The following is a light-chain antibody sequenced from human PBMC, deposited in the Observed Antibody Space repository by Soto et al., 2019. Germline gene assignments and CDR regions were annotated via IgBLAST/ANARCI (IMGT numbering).Light chain of an antibody. CDR3: QQYDTYAWT. J-gene: IGKJ1*01. CDR2: DAS. CDR1: QSIGRW. V-gene: IGKV1-5*01. Sequence: DVQMTQSPSTLSASVGDRVTITCRASQSIGRWLAWYQQKPGNAPKLLVYDASTLERGVSSRFSGSGSGTEFTLTIRSLQADDFATYYCQQYDTYAWTFGQGTKV.